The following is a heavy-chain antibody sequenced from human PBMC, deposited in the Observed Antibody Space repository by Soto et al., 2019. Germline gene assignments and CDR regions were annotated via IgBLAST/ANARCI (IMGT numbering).Heavy chain of an antibody. J-gene: IGHJ4*02. CDR2: LVIGSDYT. D-gene: IGHD6-13*01. V-gene: IGHV3-11*06. Sequence: QVQLVESGGGLVKPGGSLRLSCAASGFTFSDYYMSWIRQAPGKGLEWVSYLVIGSDYTNYADSVKGRFTISRDNANTSLYLEMNSLRAEDTAVYYCARLRASTGYLGGDLDYWGQGTLVTVSS. CDR3: ARLRASTGYLGGDLDY. CDR1: GFTFSDYY.